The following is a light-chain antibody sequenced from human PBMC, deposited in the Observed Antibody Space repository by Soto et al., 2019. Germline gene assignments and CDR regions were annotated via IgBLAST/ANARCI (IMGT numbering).Light chain of an antibody. CDR1: QSVSSSY. V-gene: IGKV3-20*01. CDR3: QQYSSSPYT. Sequence: EIVLTQSPATLSLSPGERATLSCRASQSVSSSYLGCYQKKPGQAPRLLIDGAYIKTTGTPDLFSGSGSGTYFPLTISRLEPEDSALYYCQQYSSSPYTFGQGTKLEIK. J-gene: IGKJ2*01. CDR2: GAY.